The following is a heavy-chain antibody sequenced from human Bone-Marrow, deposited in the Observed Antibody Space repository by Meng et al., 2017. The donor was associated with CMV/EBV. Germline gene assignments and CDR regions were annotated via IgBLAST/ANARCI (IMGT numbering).Heavy chain of an antibody. Sequence: ASVKVSCKASGYTFTSYYMHWVRQAPGQGLEWMGIINPSGGSTSYAQKLQGRVTMTTDTSTSTAYMELRSLRSDDTAVYYCARELWGGANDYWGQGTLVTVSS. V-gene: IGHV1-46*01. J-gene: IGHJ4*02. CDR2: INPSGGST. CDR3: ARELWGGANDY. D-gene: IGHD1-26*01. CDR1: GYTFTSYY.